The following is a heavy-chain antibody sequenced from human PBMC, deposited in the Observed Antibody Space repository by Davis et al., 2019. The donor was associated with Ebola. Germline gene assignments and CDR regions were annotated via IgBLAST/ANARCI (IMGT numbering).Heavy chain of an antibody. CDR3: ARARITIFGVDYYGMDV. Sequence: GESLKISCAASGFTFSDYYMSWIRQAPGKGLEWVSYISSSSSTIYYADSVKGRFTISRDNAKNTLYLQMNSLRAEDTAVYYCARARITIFGVDYYGMDVWGQGTTVTVSS. CDR2: ISSSSSTI. CDR1: GFTFSDYY. D-gene: IGHD3-3*01. V-gene: IGHV3-11*04. J-gene: IGHJ6*02.